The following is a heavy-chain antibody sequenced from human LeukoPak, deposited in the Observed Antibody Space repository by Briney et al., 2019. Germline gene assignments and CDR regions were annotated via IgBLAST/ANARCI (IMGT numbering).Heavy chain of an antibody. Sequence: PGGSLRLSCAASGFTFSSYVMHWVRQAPGKGLEWVAFIRDDGSNKFYADSVKGRFTISRDNSKNTLYLQMNSLRAEDTAVYYCAREGYYDSSGHGDAFDIWGQGTMVTVSS. CDR2: IRDDGSNK. J-gene: IGHJ3*02. D-gene: IGHD3-22*01. CDR3: AREGYYDSSGHGDAFDI. CDR1: GFTFSSYV. V-gene: IGHV3-30*02.